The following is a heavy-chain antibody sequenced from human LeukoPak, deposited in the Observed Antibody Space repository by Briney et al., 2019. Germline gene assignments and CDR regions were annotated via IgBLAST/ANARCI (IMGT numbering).Heavy chain of an antibody. J-gene: IGHJ4*02. CDR2: ISGSGGST. D-gene: IGHD2-15*01. V-gene: IGHV3-23*01. CDR1: GFPFSSYA. CDR3: AKAEDIVVVVAATSFDY. Sequence: GGSLRLSCAASGFPFSSYAMSWVRRAPGKGLEWVSAISGSGGSTYYADSVKGRFTISRDNSKNTLYLQMNSLRAEDTAVYYCAKAEDIVVVVAATSFDYWGQGTLVTVSS.